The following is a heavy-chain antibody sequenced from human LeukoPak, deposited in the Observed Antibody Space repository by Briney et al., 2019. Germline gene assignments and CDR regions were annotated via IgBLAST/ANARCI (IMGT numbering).Heavy chain of an antibody. D-gene: IGHD3-10*01. V-gene: IGHV3-21*01. CDR2: ISSSSSYI. Sequence: PGGSLRLSCAASGFTFSRYVMSWVRQAPGKGLEWVSSISSSSSYIYYADSVKGRFTISRDNAKNSLYLQMNSLRAEDTAVYYCARVLTSHHYYGSGSYLYYYYGMDVWGQGTTVTVSS. J-gene: IGHJ6*02. CDR1: GFTFSRYV. CDR3: ARVLTSHHYYGSGSYLYYYYGMDV.